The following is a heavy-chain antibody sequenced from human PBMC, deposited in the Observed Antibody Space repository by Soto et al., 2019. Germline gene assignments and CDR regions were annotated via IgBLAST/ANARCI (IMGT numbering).Heavy chain of an antibody. V-gene: IGHV4-30-2*01. Sequence: QLQLQESGSGLVKPSQTLSLTCAVSGGSISGTTYSWSWIRQPPGKGLEWIGYIYDSGNTYYNPSLKSQFSISVDRSKNQFSLKLSSVTAADTAVYYCARGQGAAAGHSNFDYWGQAALVTVSS. D-gene: IGHD6-13*01. CDR2: IYDSGNT. CDR3: ARGQGAAAGHSNFDY. J-gene: IGHJ4*02. CDR1: GGSISGTTYS.